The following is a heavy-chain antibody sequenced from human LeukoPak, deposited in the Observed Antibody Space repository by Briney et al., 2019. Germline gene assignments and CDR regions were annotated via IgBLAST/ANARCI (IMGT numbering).Heavy chain of an antibody. CDR2: ISGNNGDR. CDR1: GYTFTNYA. D-gene: IGHD1-1*01. Sequence: GASVKVSCKAFGYTFTNYAITWVRQAPGQGLEWMGWISGNNGDREYASKVQGRLSLSTDPSTGTAVMELRSLRSDDTAVYYCARERRGQTWNHGIDVWGQGTTVIVSS. CDR3: ARERRGQTWNHGIDV. J-gene: IGHJ6*02. V-gene: IGHV1-18*01.